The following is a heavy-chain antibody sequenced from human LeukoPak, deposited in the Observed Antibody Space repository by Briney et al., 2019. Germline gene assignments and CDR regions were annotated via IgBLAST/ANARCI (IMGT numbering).Heavy chain of an antibody. D-gene: IGHD4-11*01. CDR3: ARRSTVTTRDIFYYYMDV. Sequence: SETLSLTCTVSGGSISSYSWSWIRQPPGEGLEWIGYISYGGVTNYSPSLKSRVTISLDTSKRQFSLELGSVTAADTAMYYCARRSTVTTRDIFYYYMDVWGKGTTVTVSS. CDR1: GGSISSYS. CDR2: ISYGGVT. V-gene: IGHV4-59*01. J-gene: IGHJ6*03.